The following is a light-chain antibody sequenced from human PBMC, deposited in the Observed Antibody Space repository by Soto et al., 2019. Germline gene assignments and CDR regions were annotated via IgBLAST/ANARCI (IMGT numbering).Light chain of an antibody. J-gene: IGKJ1*01. Sequence: DIQMTQSPSTLSASVGDRVSITCRASQSISSWLAWYQQKPGKAPKVLIYDASSLESGVPSRFSGSGSGTEFTLTISSLQPDDFATYYCQQYNSYSVTFGQGTKVAIK. V-gene: IGKV1-5*01. CDR2: DAS. CDR1: QSISSW. CDR3: QQYNSYSVT.